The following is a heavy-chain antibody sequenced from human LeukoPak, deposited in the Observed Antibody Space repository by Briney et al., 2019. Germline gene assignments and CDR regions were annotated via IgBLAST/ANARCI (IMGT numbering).Heavy chain of an antibody. D-gene: IGHD3-16*01. Sequence: GESLKISCQGSGYSFISYWIGWVRQMPGKGLEWMGIIYPGDSDTRYSPSFQGQVTISADKSISTAYLQWSGLKASDTAMYYCARSLLKGGVYFDYWGQGTLVTVSS. V-gene: IGHV5-51*01. CDR1: GYSFISYW. J-gene: IGHJ4*02. CDR3: ARSLLKGGVYFDY. CDR2: IYPGDSDT.